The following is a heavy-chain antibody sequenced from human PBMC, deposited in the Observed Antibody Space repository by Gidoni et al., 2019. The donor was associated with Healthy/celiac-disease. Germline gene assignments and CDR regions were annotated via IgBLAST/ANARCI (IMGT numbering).Heavy chain of an antibody. Sequence: EVQLVESGGGLVKPGGSLSLSCAASGFTFSSYSMNWVRQPPGQGLEWVSSISSSSSYIYYADSVKGRFTISRDNAKNSLYLQMNSLRAEDTAVYYCARDILPENSPGYSSSWYGWNYYYYGMDVWGQGTTVTVSS. V-gene: IGHV3-21*01. J-gene: IGHJ6*02. CDR3: ARDILPENSPGYSSSWYGWNYYYYGMDV. D-gene: IGHD6-13*01. CDR1: GFTFSSYS. CDR2: ISSSSSYI.